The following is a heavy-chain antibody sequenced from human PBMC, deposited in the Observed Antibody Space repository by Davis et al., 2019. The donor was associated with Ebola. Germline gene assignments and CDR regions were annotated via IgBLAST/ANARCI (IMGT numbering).Heavy chain of an antibody. CDR3: TTPGGQDSGYDVFDI. CDR1: GYSLTDFS. Sequence: ASVKVSCKVSGYSLTDFSIHWVRQAPGKGLEWMGMINPNDGRTIYAQKFQGRVTVTRDTSTTTVYMDLSSLRSEDTALYYCTTPGGQDSGYDVFDIWGQGTMVTVSS. V-gene: IGHV1-46*03. D-gene: IGHD5-12*01. CDR2: INPNDGRT. J-gene: IGHJ3*02.